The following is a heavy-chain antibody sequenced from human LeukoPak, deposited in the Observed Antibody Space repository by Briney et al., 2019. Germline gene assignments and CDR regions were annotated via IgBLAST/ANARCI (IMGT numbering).Heavy chain of an antibody. D-gene: IGHD3-10*01. Sequence: GESLKISCKGSGYTFSRYWIGWVRQMPGKGLEWMGIVYHGASDTIYSPSFQGQVTISADRFIDTAYLQWSSLKASDTAMYYCPRHFYYDPRTYYKDYYYYYMDVWGEGTSVTATS. CDR1: GYTFSRYW. CDR2: VYHGASDT. J-gene: IGHJ6*03. CDR3: PRHFYYDPRTYYKDYYYYYMDV. V-gene: IGHV5-51*01.